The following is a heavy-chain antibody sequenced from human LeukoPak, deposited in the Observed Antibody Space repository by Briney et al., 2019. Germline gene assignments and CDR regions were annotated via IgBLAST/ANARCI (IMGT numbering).Heavy chain of an antibody. D-gene: IGHD3-22*01. CDR1: GFTFSNYW. CDR2: IKEDGSDK. J-gene: IGHJ4*02. V-gene: IGHV3-7*01. CDR3: AKGLYYYDGSGYPD. Sequence: GGSLRLSCAASGFTFSNYWMNWVRQAPGKGLEWVANIKEDGSDKYYVDSVKGRFSISKDNAKNSLYLQMNSLRAEDTAVYYCAKGLYYYDGSGYPDWGQGTLVTVSS.